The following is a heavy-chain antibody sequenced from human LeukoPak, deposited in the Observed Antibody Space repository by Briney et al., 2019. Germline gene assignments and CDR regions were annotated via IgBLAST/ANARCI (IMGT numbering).Heavy chain of an antibody. D-gene: IGHD1-26*01. V-gene: IGHV3-21*01. CDR3: ARDRIYSGIYHDTFDI. Sequence: GGSLRLSCAASGFTFSSYSMSWVRQAPGKGLEWVSSISSGSTYIYYADSMKGRFTISRDNAKNSLYLQMNTLRAEDTAVYYCARDRIYSGIYHDTFDIWGHGTMVPVSS. J-gene: IGHJ3*02. CDR2: ISSGSTYI. CDR1: GFTFSSYS.